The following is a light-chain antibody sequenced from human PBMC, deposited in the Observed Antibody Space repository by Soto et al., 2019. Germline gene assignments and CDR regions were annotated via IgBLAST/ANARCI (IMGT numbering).Light chain of an antibody. CDR2: XAS. V-gene: IGKV1-39*01. J-gene: IGKJ1*01. CDR3: QQRYSRPRT. Sequence: PMTQSPSSLSASVGDRVTITCRASQSSSSYLNWYQQKPGKAPDLLIYXASXLESGVPSRFSGSGSGTDFTLTISSLKPEDFAPYFCQQRYSRPRTFGQGTKVDIK. CDR1: QSSSSY.